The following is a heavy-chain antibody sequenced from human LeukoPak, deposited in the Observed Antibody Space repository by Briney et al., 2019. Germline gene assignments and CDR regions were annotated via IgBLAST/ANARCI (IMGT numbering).Heavy chain of an antibody. J-gene: IGHJ4*02. D-gene: IGHD4-17*01. Sequence: SSETLSLTCTVSGGSIRSDYWSWIRQPPGKGLEWIGEIYHSGSTNYNPSLKTRVTISVDKSKNQFSLKLSSVTAADTAVYYCARASHDYGDYSHFDYWGQGTLVTVSS. V-gene: IGHV4-59*12. CDR1: GGSIRSDY. CDR3: ARASHDYGDYSHFDY. CDR2: IYHSGST.